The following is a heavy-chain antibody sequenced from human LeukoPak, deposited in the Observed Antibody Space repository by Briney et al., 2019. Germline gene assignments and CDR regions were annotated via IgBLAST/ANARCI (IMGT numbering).Heavy chain of an antibody. J-gene: IGHJ3*02. D-gene: IGHD1-26*01. Sequence: GSSVKVSCKASGGTFSSYAISWVRQAPGQGLEWMGRIIPIFGTANYAQKFQGRVTITTDESTSTAYMELSSLRSEDTAVYYCASPDPGYSGSYGPAFDIWGQGTMVTGSS. CDR3: ASPDPGYSGSYGPAFDI. CDR1: GGTFSSYA. CDR2: IIPIFGTA. V-gene: IGHV1-69*05.